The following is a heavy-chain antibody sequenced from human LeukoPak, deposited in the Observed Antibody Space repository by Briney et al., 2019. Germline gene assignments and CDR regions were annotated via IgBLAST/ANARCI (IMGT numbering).Heavy chain of an antibody. Sequence: WASVKVSCKASGYTFTSYGISWVRQAPGQGLEWMGWISAYNGNTNYAQKLQGRVTMTTDTSTGTAYMELRSLRSDDTAVYYCARASGSYYTNWFDPWGQGTLVTVSS. V-gene: IGHV1-18*01. CDR1: GYTFTSYG. J-gene: IGHJ5*02. CDR2: ISAYNGNT. CDR3: ARASGSYYTNWFDP. D-gene: IGHD1-26*01.